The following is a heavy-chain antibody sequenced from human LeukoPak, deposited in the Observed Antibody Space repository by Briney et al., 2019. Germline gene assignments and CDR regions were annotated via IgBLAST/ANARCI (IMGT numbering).Heavy chain of an antibody. J-gene: IGHJ4*02. CDR3: ARGDAAIDY. D-gene: IGHD5-18*01. V-gene: IGHV3-48*02. Sequence: GGSLRLSCAASGFTFNRHSMNWVRQVPGKGLEWVSYISTTSTIYYADSVKGRFTISRDSAKNSLYLQMNSLRDEDTAVYYCARGDAAIDYWGQGTLVTVSS. CDR1: GFTFNRHS. CDR2: ISTTSTI.